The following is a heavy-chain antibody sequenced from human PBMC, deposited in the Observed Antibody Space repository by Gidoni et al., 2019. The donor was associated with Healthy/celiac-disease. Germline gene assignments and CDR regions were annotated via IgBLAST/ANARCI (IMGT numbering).Heavy chain of an antibody. CDR3: ARSNSLSLPYYFDY. CDR2: IWYDGSNK. D-gene: IGHD3-16*02. J-gene: IGHJ4*02. CDR1: GFTFSSYG. Sequence: QVHLVYSGGGLVQPGRSLILSCSASGFTFSSYGMHWVRQAPGKGLEWVAVIWYDGSNKYYADSVKGRFTISRDNSKNTLYLQMNSLRAEDTAVYYCARSNSLSLPYYFDYWGQGTLVTVSA. V-gene: IGHV3-33*01.